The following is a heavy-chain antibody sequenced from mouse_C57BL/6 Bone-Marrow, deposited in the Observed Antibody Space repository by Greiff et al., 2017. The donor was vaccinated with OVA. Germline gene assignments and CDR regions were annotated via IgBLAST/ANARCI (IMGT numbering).Heavy chain of an antibody. CDR3: ARENWDDAMDY. Sequence: EVKVVESEGGLVQPGSSMKLSCTASGFTFSDYYMAWVRQVPEKGLEWVANINYDGSSTYYLDSLKSRFIISRDNAKNILYLQMSSLKSEDTATDYCARENWDDAMDYWGQGTSVTVSS. CDR1: GFTFSDYY. J-gene: IGHJ4*01. D-gene: IGHD4-1*01. V-gene: IGHV5-16*01. CDR2: INYDGSST.